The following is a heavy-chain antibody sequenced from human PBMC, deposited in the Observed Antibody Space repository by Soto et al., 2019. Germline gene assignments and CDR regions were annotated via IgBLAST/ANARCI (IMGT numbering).Heavy chain of an antibody. CDR1: GGAFSSYA. J-gene: IGHJ6*02. D-gene: IGHD4-17*01. CDR3: ARVMTTVTFYGMDV. Sequence: GTSVKVACKDCGGAFSSYAIRWVRQGPGQGLEWMGGIIPISGTANYAQKFQGRVTITADESTSTAYMQLSSLRSEDTAVYYCARVMTTVTFYGMDVWGQGTTLTVSS. V-gene: IGHV1-69*01. CDR2: IIPISGTA.